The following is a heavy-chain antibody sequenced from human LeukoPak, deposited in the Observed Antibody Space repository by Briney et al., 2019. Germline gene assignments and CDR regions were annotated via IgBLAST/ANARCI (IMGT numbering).Heavy chain of an antibody. CDR3: ARGNSFSSGWSPSYYYYGMDV. CDR2: INHTGSST. D-gene: IGHD6-19*01. J-gene: IGHJ6*04. V-gene: IGHV1-46*01. Sequence: SVKVSCKASGYTFTSSYVPWVRQAPGHGLGWMGIINHTGSSTSYAQKFQGRVTMTRDTSTSTVYMELSSLRSEDTAVYYCARGNSFSSGWSPSYYYYGMDVWGKGTTVTVSS. CDR1: GYTFTSSY.